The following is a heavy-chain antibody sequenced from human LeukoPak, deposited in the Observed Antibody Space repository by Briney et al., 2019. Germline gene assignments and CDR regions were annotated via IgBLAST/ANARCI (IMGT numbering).Heavy chain of an antibody. D-gene: IGHD3-10*01. V-gene: IGHV4-34*01. Sequence: PSETLSLTCAVYGGSLSNYYWSWIRQPPGKGLEWIGEINHSGSTKYNPSLKSRVTISVDMSKNQFFLELSSVTAADTAVYYCARGPASGSNFAWFDPWGQGTLVTVSS. CDR3: ARGPASGSNFAWFDP. J-gene: IGHJ5*02. CDR1: GGSLSNYY. CDR2: INHSGST.